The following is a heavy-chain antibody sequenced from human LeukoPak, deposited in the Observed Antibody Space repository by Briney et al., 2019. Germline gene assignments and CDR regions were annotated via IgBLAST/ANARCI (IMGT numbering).Heavy chain of an antibody. V-gene: IGHV3-23*01. J-gene: IGHJ4*02. CDR2: ISGSGGST. D-gene: IGHD5-12*01. CDR3: AKDLGVATSRTPSDY. Sequence: PGGSLRLSCAASGFTFSSYWMHWVRQAPGKGLEWVSAISGSGGSTYYADSVKGRFTISRDNSKNTLYLQMNSLRAEDTAVYYCAKDLGVATSRTPSDYWGQGTLVTISS. CDR1: GFTFSSYW.